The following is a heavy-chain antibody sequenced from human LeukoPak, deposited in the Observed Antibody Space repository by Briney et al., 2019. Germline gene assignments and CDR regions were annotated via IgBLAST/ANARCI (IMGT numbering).Heavy chain of an antibody. V-gene: IGHV4-34*01. CDR1: GGSFSGYY. CDR3: ARLGSIVGAIKVVRWFDP. D-gene: IGHD1-26*01. J-gene: IGHJ5*02. CDR2: INHSGST. Sequence: SETLSLTCAVYGGSFSGYYWSWIRQPPGKGLEWIGEINHSGSTNYNPSLKSRVTISVDTSKNQFSLKLSSVTAADTAVYYCARLGSIVGAIKVVRWFDPWGQGTLVTVSS.